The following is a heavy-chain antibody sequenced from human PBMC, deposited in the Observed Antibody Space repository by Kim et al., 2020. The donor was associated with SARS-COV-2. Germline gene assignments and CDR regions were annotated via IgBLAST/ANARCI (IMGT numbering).Heavy chain of an antibody. CDR2: ISYDGSNK. CDR1: GFTFSSYG. Sequence: GGSLRLSCAASGFTFSSYGMHWVRQAPGKGLEWVAVISYDGSNKYYADSVKGRFTISRDNSKNTLYLQMNSLRAEDTAVYYCAKDQIRGYYGSGSPYYYGMDVWGQGTTVTVSS. V-gene: IGHV3-30*18. CDR3: AKDQIRGYYGSGSPYYYGMDV. J-gene: IGHJ6*02. D-gene: IGHD3-10*01.